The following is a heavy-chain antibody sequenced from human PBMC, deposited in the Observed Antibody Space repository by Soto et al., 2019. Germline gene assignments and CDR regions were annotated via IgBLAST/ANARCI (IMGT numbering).Heavy chain of an antibody. CDR1: GYTFTGYY. CDR3: ARADPNWGTELYYFDY. Sequence: QVQLVQSGAEVKKPGASVKVSCKASGYTFTGYYMHWVRQAPGQGLEWMGWINPNSGGTNYAQKIQGWVTMTKDTSISTAYMELSRLRSDDTAVYYCARADPNWGTELYYFDYWGQGTLVTVSS. CDR2: INPNSGGT. D-gene: IGHD7-27*01. V-gene: IGHV1-2*04. J-gene: IGHJ4*02.